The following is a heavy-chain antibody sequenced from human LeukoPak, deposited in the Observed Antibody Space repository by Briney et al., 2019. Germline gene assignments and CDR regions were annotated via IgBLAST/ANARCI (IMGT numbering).Heavy chain of an antibody. CDR2: IYYSGST. CDR1: GGSISSYY. V-gene: IGHV4-59*01. Sequence: SETLSLTCTVSGGSISSYYWIWIRQPPGKGLEWIGYIYYSGSTNYNPSLRSRVTISVDTSKNQFSLKLSSVTAADTAVYYCARDRLSYYMDVWGKGTTVTVSS. J-gene: IGHJ6*03. CDR3: ARDRLSYYMDV. D-gene: IGHD6-25*01.